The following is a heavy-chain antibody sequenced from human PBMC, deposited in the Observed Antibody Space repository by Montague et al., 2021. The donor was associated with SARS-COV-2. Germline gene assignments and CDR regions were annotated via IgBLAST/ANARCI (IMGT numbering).Heavy chain of an antibody. Sequence: SETLSLTCTVSGGSISSSDYFWNWIRQPPGKGLEWIGNIYYNDRTYYNPSLESRVSISVDTSKNQLSLKLSSVTAADTAVYYCARLGGWAGAYWGQGTLVTVSS. CDR1: GGSISSSDYF. V-gene: IGHV4-39*07. D-gene: IGHD6-19*01. CDR2: IYYNDRT. J-gene: IGHJ4*02. CDR3: ARLGGWAGAY.